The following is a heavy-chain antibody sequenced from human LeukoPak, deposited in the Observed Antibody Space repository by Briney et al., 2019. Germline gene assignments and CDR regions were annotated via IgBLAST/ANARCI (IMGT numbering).Heavy chain of an antibody. CDR1: GFTFSSYG. Sequence: GGSLRLSCAASGFTFSSYGMHWVRQAPGKGLEWVAVISSDGTNKFYADSVKGRFTISRDNSKKTVYLQMNSLRAEDAAVYYCAKGGGTGYSSSWYSNWGQGTLVTVSS. CDR3: AKGGGTGYSSSWYSN. CDR2: ISSDGTNK. D-gene: IGHD6-13*01. J-gene: IGHJ4*02. V-gene: IGHV3-30*18.